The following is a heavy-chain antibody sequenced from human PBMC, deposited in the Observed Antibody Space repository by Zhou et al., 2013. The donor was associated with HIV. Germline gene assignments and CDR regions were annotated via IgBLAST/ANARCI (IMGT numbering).Heavy chain of an antibody. CDR2: ISGNNGNT. J-gene: IGHJ6*02. CDR1: GYTFNSYG. D-gene: IGHD2-2*01. Sequence: QVQLVQSGTEVKKPGASVKVSCKASGYTFNSYGIGISWVRQAPGQGLEWMGWISGNNGNTKYAQKFQGRVTMTTDTSTSTANMEVRSLRSDDTAVYYCARSPQGHCSVASCSPSSTYGMDVWGQGTTVTVSS. CDR3: ARSPQGHCSVASCSPSSTYGMDV. V-gene: IGHV1-18*01.